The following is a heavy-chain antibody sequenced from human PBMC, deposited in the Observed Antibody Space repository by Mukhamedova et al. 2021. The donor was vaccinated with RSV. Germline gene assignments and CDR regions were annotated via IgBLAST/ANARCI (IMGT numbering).Heavy chain of an antibody. V-gene: IGHV3-7*01. J-gene: IGHJ3*02. CDR2: IKQDGSEK. Sequence: WMSWVRQAPGKGLEWVAAIKQDGSEKYYVDSVKGRFTISRYNAKNSLNLQMNSLRAEDTAVYYCAREGITIFGVVLDAFDIWGQ. CDR1: W. CDR3: AREGITIFGVVLDAFDI. D-gene: IGHD3-3*01.